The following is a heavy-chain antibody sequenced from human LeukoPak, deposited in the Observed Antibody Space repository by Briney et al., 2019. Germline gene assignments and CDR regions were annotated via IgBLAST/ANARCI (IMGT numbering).Heavy chain of an antibody. CDR3: TKRSGSWVDC. J-gene: IGHJ5*01. D-gene: IGHD2-15*01. CDR1: GFTFDDHA. Sequence: GRSLRLSCAASGFTFDDHAMHWVRQAPGKGLEWVSGISGNGGSRGYADSVKGRFTISRDNAKNSLFLQMNSLRVEDTAFYYCTKRSGSWVDCWGQGTLVTVSS. V-gene: IGHV3-9*01. CDR2: ISGNGGSR.